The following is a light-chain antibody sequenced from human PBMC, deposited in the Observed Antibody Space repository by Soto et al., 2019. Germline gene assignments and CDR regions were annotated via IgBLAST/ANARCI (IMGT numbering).Light chain of an antibody. J-gene: IGKJ3*01. CDR2: GAS. CDR1: QSVSSN. CDR3: QQYGSSPFT. Sequence: EIVRTQSPGTLSVSPGERATLSCGASQSVSSNLAWYQQKPGQAPRLLIYGASTRATGMPARFSGSGSGTEFTLTISSLQSEDFAVYYCQQYGSSPFTFGPGTKVDIK. V-gene: IGKV3D-15*02.